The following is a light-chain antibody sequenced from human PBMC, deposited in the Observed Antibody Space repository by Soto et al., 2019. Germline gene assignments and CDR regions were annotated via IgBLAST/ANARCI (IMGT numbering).Light chain of an antibody. J-gene: IGLJ2*01. CDR2: EVS. V-gene: IGLV2-14*01. CDR1: SSDVGGYKY. Sequence: QSALTQPASVSGSPGQSITISCTGTSSDVGGYKYVSWYQQHPGKAPKLMIYEVSNRPSGVSNRFSGSKSGNTASLTISGLQAEDEADYYCSSYAGSYFVVFGGGTKLTVL. CDR3: SSYAGSYFVV.